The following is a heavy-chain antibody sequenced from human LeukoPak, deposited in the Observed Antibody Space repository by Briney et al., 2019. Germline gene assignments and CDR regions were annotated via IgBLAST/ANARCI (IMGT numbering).Heavy chain of an antibody. CDR3: TRYNNDHFDY. CDR2: IAYDGSRA. D-gene: IGHD1-14*01. J-gene: IGHJ4*02. CDR1: GFTFGGYG. V-gene: IGHV3-33*01. Sequence: GGSLRPSCAGSGFTFGGYGMHWFRQTPGKGLEWVAVIAYDGSRAFYADSVKGRFTISRDNSKNTMSVQMDDLRAEDTAVDYCTRYNNDHFDYWGQGTLVTVSS.